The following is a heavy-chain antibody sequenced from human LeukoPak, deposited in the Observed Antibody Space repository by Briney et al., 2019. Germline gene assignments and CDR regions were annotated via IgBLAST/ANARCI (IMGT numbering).Heavy chain of an antibody. CDR1: GYTFTTYG. Sequence: GASVKVSCKASGYTFTTYGISWVRQAPGQGLEWMGWSSAYNGNTNYAQKLQGRVTMTTDTSTSTAYMELRSLRSDDTDVYYCARDNYYDSSGYPYYYYYMDVWGKGTTVTISS. D-gene: IGHD3-22*01. CDR2: SSAYNGNT. J-gene: IGHJ6*03. CDR3: ARDNYYDSSGYPYYYYYMDV. V-gene: IGHV1-18*01.